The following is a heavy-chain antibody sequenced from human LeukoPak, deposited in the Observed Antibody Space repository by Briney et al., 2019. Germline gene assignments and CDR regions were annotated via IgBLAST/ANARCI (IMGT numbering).Heavy chain of an antibody. CDR2: MNHSVST. V-gene: IGHV4-34*01. CDR1: GGSFSGYY. CDR3: ARRPVITMVRGVIFRGMDV. D-gene: IGHD3-10*01. J-gene: IGHJ6*02. Sequence: PSETLSLTCAVSGGSFSGYYWSWIRQPPGKGLEWRREMNHSVSTNYNPSLKSRVTISVDTSKNQFSLKLSSVTAADTAVYYCARRPVITMVRGVIFRGMDVWGQGTTVTVSS.